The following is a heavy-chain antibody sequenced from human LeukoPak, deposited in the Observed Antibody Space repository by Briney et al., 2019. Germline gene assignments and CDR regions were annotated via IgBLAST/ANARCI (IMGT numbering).Heavy chain of an antibody. V-gene: IGHV3-7*03. D-gene: IGHD3-10*01. CDR2: INQDGGEK. Sequence: GGSLRLSCAASGFTFSSYWMSWVRQAPEKGLEWVANINQDGGEKYYVDSVRGRFTISRDNANNSLSLQMNSLRAEDTAVYYCARGGYGLGSYGDYWGQGTLVTVSS. J-gene: IGHJ4*02. CDR3: ARGGYGLGSYGDY. CDR1: GFTFSSYW.